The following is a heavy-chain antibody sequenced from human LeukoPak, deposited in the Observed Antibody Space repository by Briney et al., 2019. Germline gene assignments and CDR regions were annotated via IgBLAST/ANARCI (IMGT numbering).Heavy chain of an antibody. J-gene: IGHJ6*02. CDR1: GFTFSSYA. D-gene: IGHD3-3*01. CDR3: ARELSRTYYDFWSGYRLYGMDV. Sequence: GGSLRLSCAASGFTFSSYAMSWVRQAPGKGLEWVSALSIRGDKTYYAGSVKGRFTISRDNAKNSLYLQMNSLRAEDTAVYYCARELSRTYYDFWSGYRLYGMDVWGQGTTVTVSS. V-gene: IGHV3-21*01. CDR2: LSIRGDKT.